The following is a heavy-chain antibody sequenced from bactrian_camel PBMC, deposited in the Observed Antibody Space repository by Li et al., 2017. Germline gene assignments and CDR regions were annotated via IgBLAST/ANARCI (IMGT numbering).Heavy chain of an antibody. CDR2: IDSDGTT. Sequence: HVQLVESGGGSVQAGGSLRLSCAISGGPYTTYCMGWFRQAPGKQREGVACIDSDGTTNVADSVKGRFTISKDKANNTLYLQMDSLKPEDSAMYYCAADKSLRCTYFWIGPPQYLGRGTQVTVS. V-gene: IGHV3S53*01. CDR3: AADKSLRCTYFWIGPPQY. J-gene: IGHJ4*01. D-gene: IGHD3*01. CDR1: GGPYTTYC.